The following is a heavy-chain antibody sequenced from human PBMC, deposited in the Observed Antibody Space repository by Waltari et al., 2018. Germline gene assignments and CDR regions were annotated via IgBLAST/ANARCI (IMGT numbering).Heavy chain of an antibody. CDR3: ATSTVAGGFDY. Sequence: QLQLQESGPGLVKPSETLSLNCTVSGGSISSSSYYWGWIRQPPGKGLEWIGSIYYSGSTYYNPSLKSRVTISVDTSKNQFSLKLSSVTAADTAVYYCATSTVAGGFDYWGQGTLVTVSS. J-gene: IGHJ4*02. CDR2: IYYSGST. D-gene: IGHD6-19*01. CDR1: GGSISSSSYY. V-gene: IGHV4-39*01.